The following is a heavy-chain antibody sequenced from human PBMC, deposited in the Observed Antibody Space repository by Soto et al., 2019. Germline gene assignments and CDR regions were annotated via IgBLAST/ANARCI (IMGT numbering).Heavy chain of an antibody. CDR1: GFIFRSYA. V-gene: IGHV3-30*18. CDR2: ISNDGSSQ. J-gene: IGHJ3*02. CDR3: ENGPVYYGLLTGYFRHTFDN. D-gene: IGHD3-9*01. Sequence: VGSLRLSCSASGFIFRSYAMHWVRQAPGKGLEWVALISNDGSSQYYADSVTGRFTISRDNSKNTLYLQVNRLRDEDWAVFECENGPVYYGLLTGYFRHTFDNWGKGTRVTDSS.